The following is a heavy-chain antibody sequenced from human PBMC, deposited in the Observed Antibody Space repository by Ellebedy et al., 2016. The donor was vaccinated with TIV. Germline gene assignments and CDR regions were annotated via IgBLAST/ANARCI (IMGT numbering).Heavy chain of an antibody. CDR2: INPGDSDI. Sequence: GESLKISCKGSGYTFTSFWIGWVRQMPGEGLEWMGIINPGDSDIRYSPSFQGQVTISADKSISTAYLQWSSLKAPDTAIYYCARHKSGSFRSAFDIWGQGTMVTVSS. J-gene: IGHJ3*02. V-gene: IGHV5-51*01. CDR1: GYTFTSFW. CDR3: ARHKSGSFRSAFDI. D-gene: IGHD1-26*01.